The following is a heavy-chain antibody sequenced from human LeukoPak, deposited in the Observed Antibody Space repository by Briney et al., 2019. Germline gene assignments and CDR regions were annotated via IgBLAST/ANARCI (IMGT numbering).Heavy chain of an antibody. V-gene: IGHV3-48*02. J-gene: IGHJ4*02. Sequence: QSGGSLRLSCAASGFTFSSYSMNWVRQAPGKGLEWVSYISSGSSTIYYADSVKGRFTISRDNAKNSLYLQMNSLRDEDTAVFYCARAWSGSIDNWGQGTLVTVSS. CDR3: ARAWSGSIDN. D-gene: IGHD1-14*01. CDR2: ISSGSSTI. CDR1: GFTFSSYS.